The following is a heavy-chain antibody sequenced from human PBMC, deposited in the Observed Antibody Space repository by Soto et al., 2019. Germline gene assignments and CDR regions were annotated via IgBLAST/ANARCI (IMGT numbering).Heavy chain of an antibody. Sequence: QLQLQGSCRGLVKPSETLSLTCTVSGGSISSSSYYWGWIRQPPGEALEWIGSIYYSGSTYYNPSLKSRVTVSVDTSKIQVCQTLRYVTAAVTALYDCATCYDSSGFDTFYSWGEERKVAV. J-gene: IGHJ3*02. CDR1: GGSISSSSYY. D-gene: IGHD3-22*01. V-gene: IGHV4-39*01. CDR2: IYYSGST. CDR3: ATCYDSSGFDTFYS.